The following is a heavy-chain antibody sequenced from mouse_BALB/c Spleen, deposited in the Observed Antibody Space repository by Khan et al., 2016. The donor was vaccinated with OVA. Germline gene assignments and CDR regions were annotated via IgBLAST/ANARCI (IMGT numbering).Heavy chain of an antibody. D-gene: IGHD2-3*01. CDR2: IWRDGST. CDR1: GFSLTSYG. CDR3: ARWFDGYSSLYAMDY. J-gene: IGHJ4*01. V-gene: IGHV2-6*02. Sequence: QVQLKQSGPGLVAPSQSLSITCTVSGFSLTSYGVHWVRQPPGKGLAWLVVIWRDGSTNYNSVLKSRLSISKDNSKSQVFLKMNSLQTDDTAIYYCARWFDGYSSLYAMDYWGQGTSVTVSS.